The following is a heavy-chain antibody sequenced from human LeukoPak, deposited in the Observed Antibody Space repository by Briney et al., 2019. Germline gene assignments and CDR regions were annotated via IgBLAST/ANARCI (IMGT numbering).Heavy chain of an antibody. CDR2: ISYDGSNK. D-gene: IGHD6-19*01. CDR1: GFTFSSYG. V-gene: IGHV3-30*18. CDR3: AKDRIAVAGTSYFDY. Sequence: PGGSLRLSCAPSGFTFSSYGMHWVRQAPGKGLEWVAVISYDGSNKYYADSVKGRFTISRDNSKNTLYLQMNSLRAEDTAVYYCAKDRIAVAGTSYFDYWGQGTLVTVSS. J-gene: IGHJ4*02.